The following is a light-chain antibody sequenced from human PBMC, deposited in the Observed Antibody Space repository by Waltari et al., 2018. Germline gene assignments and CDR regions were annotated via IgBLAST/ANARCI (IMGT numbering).Light chain of an antibody. CDR1: QSVLYRSNNKNY. V-gene: IGKV4-1*01. J-gene: IGKJ1*01. CDR3: QQYYTTPPWT. CDR2: WAS. Sequence: DIVMTQSPASLAVSLGERATINRKPSQSVLYRSNNKNYLAWYQQKPGQPPKLLVYWASTRESGVPDRFSGSGSGTDFTLTISSLQAEDVAVYYCQQYYTTPPWTFGQGTKVEIK.